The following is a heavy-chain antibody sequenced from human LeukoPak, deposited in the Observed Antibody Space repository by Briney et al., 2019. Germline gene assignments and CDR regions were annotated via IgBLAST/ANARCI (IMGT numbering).Heavy chain of an antibody. Sequence: KPSETLSLTCTVSGGSISSYYWSWIRQPPGKGLEWIGYIYYSGSTNYNPSLKSRVTISADTSKNQFSLKLSSVTAADTAIYYCARGSQWGYFDYWGQGTLVTVSS. CDR1: GGSISSYY. V-gene: IGHV4-59*08. J-gene: IGHJ4*02. CDR3: ARGSQWGYFDY. CDR2: IYYSGST. D-gene: IGHD3-16*01.